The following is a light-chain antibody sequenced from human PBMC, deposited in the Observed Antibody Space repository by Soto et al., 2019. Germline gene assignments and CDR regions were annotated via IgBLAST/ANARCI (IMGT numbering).Light chain of an antibody. Sequence: IQMTQSPSSLSASVGDRVTITCQASQDISKNLNWYQQKPGKAPKLLIYDASSLQTGVPSGFIGSGSSTHFTFTISSLQPEDIATSYCQQYDNLLPITFGQGTRLEIK. CDR2: DAS. CDR1: QDISKN. V-gene: IGKV1-33*01. CDR3: QQYDNLLPIT. J-gene: IGKJ5*01.